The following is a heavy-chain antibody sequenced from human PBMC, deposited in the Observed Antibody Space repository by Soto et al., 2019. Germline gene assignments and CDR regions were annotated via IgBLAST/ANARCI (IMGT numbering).Heavy chain of an antibody. J-gene: IGHJ4*02. CDR2: IIPIFGTA. Sequence: SVKVSCKASGGTFSSYAISWVRQAPGQGLEWMGGIIPIFGTANYAQKFQGRVTITADESTSRAYMELSSLRSEDTAVYYRARGGNPIAVPGPDYWGQGTRVPVSP. CDR3: ARGGNPIAVPGPDY. D-gene: IGHD6-19*01. CDR1: GGTFSSYA. V-gene: IGHV1-69*13.